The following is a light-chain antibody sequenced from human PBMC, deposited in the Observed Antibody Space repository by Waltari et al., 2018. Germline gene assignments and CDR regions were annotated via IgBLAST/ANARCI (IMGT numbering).Light chain of an antibody. Sequence: QSALTQPASVSGSPGQSITISCTGTYSDVGTFNYISWYQQHPGKPPKLMIYEVSKRPSGVPDRFSGSKSGNTASVTVSGLQAEDEADYYCQVWDTNSDHHVFGTGTKVTV. J-gene: IGLJ1*01. CDR2: EVS. CDR3: QVWDTNSDHHV. V-gene: IGLV2-8*01. CDR1: YSDVGTFNY.